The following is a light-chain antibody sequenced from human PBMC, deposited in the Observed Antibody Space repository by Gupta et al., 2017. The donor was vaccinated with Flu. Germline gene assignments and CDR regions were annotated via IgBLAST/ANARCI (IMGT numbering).Light chain of an antibody. CDR1: SSNIGSKH. CDR3: EAWDDSLSGPV. Sequence: SSSNIGSKHVNWYQHPTGTAPKLLIYQNDQRPSGVPDRFSGSKSATSASLAIIGLRSDDEAAYYCEAWDDSLSGPVFGGGTKLTVL. V-gene: IGLV1-47*01. J-gene: IGLJ3*02. CDR2: QND.